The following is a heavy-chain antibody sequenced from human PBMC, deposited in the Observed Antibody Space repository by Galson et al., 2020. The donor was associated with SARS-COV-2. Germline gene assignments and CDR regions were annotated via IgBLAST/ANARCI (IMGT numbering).Heavy chain of an antibody. CDR3: AKDMFPYSSSPET. D-gene: IGHD6-6*01. J-gene: IGHJ5*02. V-gene: IGHV3-9*01. CDR2: ISWNSGSI. Sequence: GGSLRLSCAASGFTFDDYAMHWVRQAPGKGLEWVSGISWNSGSIGYADSVKGRFTISRDNAKNSLYLQMNSLRAEDTALYYCAKDMFPYSSSPETWGQGTLVTVSS. CDR1: GFTFDDYA.